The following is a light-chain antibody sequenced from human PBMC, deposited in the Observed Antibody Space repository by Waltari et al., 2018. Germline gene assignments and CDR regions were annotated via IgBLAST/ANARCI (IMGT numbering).Light chain of an antibody. V-gene: IGKV3-20*01. Sequence: EIVLTQSPGTVSLSPWERATVSCRASQTVTSSDLAWYQQQPGQAPRLLIYDASRRATGIPDRFSGSGSGTDFTLTISRLEPEDFAVYYCQQYHSSPRTFGQGTMVEIK. CDR2: DAS. J-gene: IGKJ1*01. CDR3: QQYHSSPRT. CDR1: QTVTSSD.